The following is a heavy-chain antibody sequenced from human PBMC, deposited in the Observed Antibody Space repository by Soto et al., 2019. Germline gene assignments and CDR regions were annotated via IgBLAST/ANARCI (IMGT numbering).Heavy chain of an antibody. CDR3: ARDMGFGLSDY. V-gene: IGHV1-3*01. D-gene: IGHD3-10*01. Sequence: GASVKVSCKASGYTFTSYAMHWVRQAPGQRLEWMGWIDAGNGNTKYSQKFQGRVTITRDTSASTAYMELSSLRSEDTAVYYCARDMGFGLSDYWGQGTLVTVSS. CDR1: GYTFTSYA. CDR2: IDAGNGNT. J-gene: IGHJ4*02.